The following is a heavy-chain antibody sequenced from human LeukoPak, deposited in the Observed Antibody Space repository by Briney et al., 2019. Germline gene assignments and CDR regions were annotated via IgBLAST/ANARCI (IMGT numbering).Heavy chain of an antibody. CDR3: AGGYCSSTSCYHGAFDI. J-gene: IGHJ3*02. Sequence: SETLSLTXTVSGGSISSSSYYWGWIRQPPGKGLEWIGSIYYSGSTYYNPSLKSRVTISVDTSKNQFSLKLSSVTAADTAVYYCAGGYCSSTSCYHGAFDIWGQGTMVTVSS. CDR1: GGSISSSSYY. CDR2: IYYSGST. D-gene: IGHD2-2*01. V-gene: IGHV4-39*01.